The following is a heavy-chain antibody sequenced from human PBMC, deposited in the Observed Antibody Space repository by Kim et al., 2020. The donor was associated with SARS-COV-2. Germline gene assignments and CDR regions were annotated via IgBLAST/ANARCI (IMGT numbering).Heavy chain of an antibody. J-gene: IGHJ6*02. D-gene: IGHD3-10*01. CDR3: AKGTWGGGSQGGYGMDV. Sequence: VKGRFTISRDNSKNTLYLQMNSLRAEDTAVYYCAKGTWGGGSQGGYGMDVWGQGTTVTVSS. V-gene: IGHV3-23*01.